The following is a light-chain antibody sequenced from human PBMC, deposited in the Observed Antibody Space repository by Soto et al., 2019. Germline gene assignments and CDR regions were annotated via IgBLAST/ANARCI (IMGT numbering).Light chain of an antibody. CDR2: LGS. CDR1: QSLLQSNGNHY. Sequence: DIVLTQSPLSLPVTPGEPASISCRSSQSLLQSNGNHYLDWYLQKPGQSPQVLIYLGSNRASGVPDRFSGSGSGTDFTLKISRVEAEDVGVYYCMQALQTPWTFGQGTKVEMK. CDR3: MQALQTPWT. V-gene: IGKV2-28*01. J-gene: IGKJ1*01.